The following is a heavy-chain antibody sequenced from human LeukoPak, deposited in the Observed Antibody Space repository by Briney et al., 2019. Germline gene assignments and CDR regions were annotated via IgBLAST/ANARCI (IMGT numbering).Heavy chain of an antibody. Sequence: PSETLSLTCAVYGGSFSGYYWSWIRQPAGKGLEWIGRIYTSGSTNYNPSLKSRVTMSVDTSKNHISLKMTSVTAADTATYYCARWGYFDSSTYFVVEYWGQGVLVTVSS. D-gene: IGHD3-22*01. V-gene: IGHV4-59*10. CDR1: GGSFSGYY. J-gene: IGHJ4*02. CDR2: IYTSGST. CDR3: ARWGYFDSSTYFVVEY.